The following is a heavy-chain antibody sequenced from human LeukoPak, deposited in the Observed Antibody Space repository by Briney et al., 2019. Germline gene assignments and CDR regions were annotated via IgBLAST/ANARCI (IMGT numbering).Heavy chain of an antibody. CDR3: ARAEITIFGADY. CDR1: GYTFTSYG. D-gene: IGHD3-3*01. J-gene: IGHJ4*02. Sequence: ASVKVSCKASGYTFTSYGISWVRQAPGQGLEWMGWISAYNGNTNYAQKLQGRVTMTTDTSTSTAHMELRSLRSDDTAVYYCARAEITIFGADYWGQGTLVTVSS. V-gene: IGHV1-18*01. CDR2: ISAYNGNT.